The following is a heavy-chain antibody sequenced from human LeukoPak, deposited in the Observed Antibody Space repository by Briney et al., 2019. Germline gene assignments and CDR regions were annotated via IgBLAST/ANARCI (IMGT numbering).Heavy chain of an antibody. CDR2: IYYSGST. CDR1: GGSISSYY. Sequence: PLETLSLTCTVSGGSISSYYWSWIRQPPGKGLEWIGYIYYSGSTNYNPSLKSRVTISVDTSKNQFSLKLSSVTAADTAVYYCARDRYYYDSSGYYGDAFDIWGQGTMVTVSS. CDR3: ARDRYYYDSSGYYGDAFDI. D-gene: IGHD3-22*01. J-gene: IGHJ3*02. V-gene: IGHV4-59*01.